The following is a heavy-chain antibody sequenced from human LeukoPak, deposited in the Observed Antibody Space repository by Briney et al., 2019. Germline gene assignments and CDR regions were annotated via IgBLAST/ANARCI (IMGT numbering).Heavy chain of an antibody. Sequence: SETLSLTCTVSGGSITSSSYYWGWIRQPPGKGLEWIGSIYYSGTTHYNPSLKSRVTISTDTSKNQFSLKLSSVTAADTAVYYCARDGYLVVAATPEGFDYWGQGTLVTVSS. CDR2: IYYSGTT. D-gene: IGHD2-15*01. V-gene: IGHV4-39*07. CDR3: ARDGYLVVAATPEGFDY. CDR1: GGSITSSSYY. J-gene: IGHJ4*02.